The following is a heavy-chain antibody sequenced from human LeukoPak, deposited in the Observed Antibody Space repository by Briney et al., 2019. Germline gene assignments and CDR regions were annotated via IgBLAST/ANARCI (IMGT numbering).Heavy chain of an antibody. V-gene: IGHV3-30*02. CDR3: TIGDFGYFQH. D-gene: IGHD4-17*01. Sequence: GGSLRLSCAASGFTFSSYGMHWVRQAPGKGLEWVAFIRYDGSNKYYADSVKGRFTISRDNSKNTLYLQMSSLRAEDTAIYYCTIGDFGYFQHWGQGTLVTVSS. J-gene: IGHJ1*01. CDR1: GFTFSSYG. CDR2: IRYDGSNK.